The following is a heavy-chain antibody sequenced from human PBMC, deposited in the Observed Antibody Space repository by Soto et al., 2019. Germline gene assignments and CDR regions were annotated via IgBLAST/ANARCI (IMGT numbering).Heavy chain of an antibody. Sequence: PGGSLRLSCAASGFTFSSYGMHWVRQAPGKGLEWVAVIWYDGSNKYYADSVKGRFTISRDNSKNTLYLQMNSLRAEDTAVYYCARDPAGIAAAGPFDYWGQGTLVTVSS. D-gene: IGHD6-13*01. J-gene: IGHJ4*02. CDR2: IWYDGSNK. CDR3: ARDPAGIAAAGPFDY. V-gene: IGHV3-33*01. CDR1: GFTFSSYG.